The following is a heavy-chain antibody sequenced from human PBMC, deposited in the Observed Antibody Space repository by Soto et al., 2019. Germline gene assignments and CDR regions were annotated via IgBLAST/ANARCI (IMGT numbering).Heavy chain of an antibody. CDR1: GFTFSSYG. CDR3: GREYSGSYIDAFDI. D-gene: IGHD1-26*01. V-gene: IGHV3-33*01. Sequence: QVQLVESGGGVVQPGRSLRLSCAASGFTFSSYGMHWVRQAPGKGLEWVAVIWYDGSNKYYADSVKGRFTISRDNSKNRLYLQMNSLRAEDTAVYYCGREYSGSYIDAFDIWGQGTMVTVSS. CDR2: IWYDGSNK. J-gene: IGHJ3*02.